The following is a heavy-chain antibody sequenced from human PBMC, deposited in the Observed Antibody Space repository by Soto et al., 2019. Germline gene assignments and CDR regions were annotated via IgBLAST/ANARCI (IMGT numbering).Heavy chain of an antibody. D-gene: IGHD6-6*01. CDR2: ISYDGSNK. CDR3: AKEIAARGKQRRGYYYYYGMDV. V-gene: IGHV3-30*18. J-gene: IGHJ6*02. Sequence: PGGSLRLSCAASGGTFSSYGMHWVRQAPGKGLEWVAVISYDGSNKYYADSVKGRFTISRDNSKNTLYLQMNSLRAEDTAVYYCAKEIAARGKQRRGYYYYYGMDVWGQGTTVTVSS. CDR1: GGTFSSYG.